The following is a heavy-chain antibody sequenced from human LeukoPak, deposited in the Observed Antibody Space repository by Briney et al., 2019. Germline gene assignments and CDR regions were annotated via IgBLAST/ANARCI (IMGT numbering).Heavy chain of an antibody. Sequence: SETLSLTCTVSGGSISSYNWNWLRQPPGKGLGGIGYIYYSGSTNYNPSLKSRVTISVDTSRSQFSLRLSSVTAADTAVYYCARGYSSGFDFYYWGQGTLVTVSS. D-gene: IGHD6-19*01. J-gene: IGHJ4*02. V-gene: IGHV4-59*01. CDR1: GGSISSYN. CDR2: IYYSGST. CDR3: ARGYSSGFDFYY.